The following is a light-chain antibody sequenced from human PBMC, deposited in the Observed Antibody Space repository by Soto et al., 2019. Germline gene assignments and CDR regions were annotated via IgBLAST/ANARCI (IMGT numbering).Light chain of an antibody. V-gene: IGKV3-11*01. J-gene: IGKJ4*01. Sequence: EIVLTQYPGTLSLSPGERATLSCRASQSVNSNYLAWHQQKPGQAPRLLIYGVSNRATGIPARFGGSGSGTDFTLTISSLGPEDFAVYYCQQRSNWPPRTFGGGTKVYIK. CDR1: QSVNSNY. CDR2: GVS. CDR3: QQRSNWPPRT.